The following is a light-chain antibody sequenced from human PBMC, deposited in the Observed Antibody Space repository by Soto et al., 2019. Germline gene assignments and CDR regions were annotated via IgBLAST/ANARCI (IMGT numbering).Light chain of an antibody. Sequence: QSALTQPASVSGSPGQSITISCTGTSGDVGGYYYVSWYQQLPGKAPKLMISEVSNRPSGVSNRFSGSKSGNTASLTISGLRAEDEADYYCSSFTTTRFYVFGPGTKVTVL. V-gene: IGLV2-14*01. CDR2: EVS. CDR1: SGDVGGYYY. CDR3: SSFTTTRFYV. J-gene: IGLJ1*01.